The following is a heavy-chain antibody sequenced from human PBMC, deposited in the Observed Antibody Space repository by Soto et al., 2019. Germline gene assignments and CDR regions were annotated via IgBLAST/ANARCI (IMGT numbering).Heavy chain of an antibody. CDR1: GGSFSGYY. Sequence: PSETLSLTCAVYGGSFSGYYWSWIRQPPGKGLEWIGEINHSGSTNYNPSLKSRVTISVDTSKNQFSLKLSSVTAADTAVYYCARGQTQYDFWSGYYYYHYGMDVWGQGTTVTVSS. D-gene: IGHD3-3*01. V-gene: IGHV4-34*01. CDR3: ARGQTQYDFWSGYYYYHYGMDV. J-gene: IGHJ6*02. CDR2: INHSGST.